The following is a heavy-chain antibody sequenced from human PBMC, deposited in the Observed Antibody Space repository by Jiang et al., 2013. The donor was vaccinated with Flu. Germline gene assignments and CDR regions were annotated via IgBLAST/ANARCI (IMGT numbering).Heavy chain of an antibody. CDR3: VRLMFFYDSSAYWFDP. V-gene: IGHV4-31*03. D-gene: IGHD3-22*01. CDR2: ISDSGST. Sequence: LVKPSETLSLTCTVSGDSISSGGYYWNWIRQHPGKGLEWIGYISDSGSTYYSPSLKSRLTISVDTSQNQFSLKLNSVTAADTAVYYCVRLMFFYDSSAYWFDPWGQGTLVTVSS. CDR1: GDSISSGGYY. J-gene: IGHJ5*02.